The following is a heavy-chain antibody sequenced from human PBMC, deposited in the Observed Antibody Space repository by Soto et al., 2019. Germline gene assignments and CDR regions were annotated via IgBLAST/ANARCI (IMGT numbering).Heavy chain of an antibody. CDR2: SSAYNDNR. CDR1: GGTFSSYT. Sequence: AAVKVSCKASGGTFSSYTISWVRQAPGQGLEWMGWSSAYNDNRDYAQKFQGRVTMTTGTSTSTAYMEVRNLRSDDTAVYYCARDRSFPSGGTNWFDPWGQGTLVTVSX. CDR3: ARDRSFPSGGTNWFDP. V-gene: IGHV1-18*01. D-gene: IGHD3-16*01. J-gene: IGHJ5*02.